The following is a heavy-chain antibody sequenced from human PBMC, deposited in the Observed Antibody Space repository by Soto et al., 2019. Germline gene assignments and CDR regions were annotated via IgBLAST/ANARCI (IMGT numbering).Heavy chain of an antibody. CDR2: LYYSGST. CDR1: GGSISSSRYY. D-gene: IGHD3-3*01. CDR3: VRLEYDFWSACGDY. V-gene: IGHV4-39*02. J-gene: IGHJ4*02. Sequence: QLQLQESGPGLVKPSETLSLTCTVSGGSISSSRYYWGWVRQPPGKGLEWIASLYYSGSTYYNPSLKSRITTSADTSKLLFSLTLSSVTAADTAVYYCVRLEYDFWSACGDYWGQGTLVTVSS.